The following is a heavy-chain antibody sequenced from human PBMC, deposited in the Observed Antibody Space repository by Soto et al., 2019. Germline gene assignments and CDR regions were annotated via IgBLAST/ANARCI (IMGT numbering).Heavy chain of an antibody. J-gene: IGHJ4*02. CDR2: IYYSGST. V-gene: IGHV4-31*03. Sequence: QVQLQEWGPGLMKPSQTLSLICTVSGGSISNGGYYWSWIRQHPGKGLEWIGYIYYSGSTYYNPSLKSRVTMSVDTSKNQFSLKLSSVTAADTAVYYCASGNILDYSSSPEYYWGQGTLVTVSS. D-gene: IGHD6-6*01. CDR1: GGSISNGGYY. CDR3: ASGNILDYSSSPEYY.